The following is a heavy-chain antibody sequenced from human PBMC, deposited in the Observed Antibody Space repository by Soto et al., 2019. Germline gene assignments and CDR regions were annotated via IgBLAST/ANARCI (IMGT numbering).Heavy chain of an antibody. V-gene: IGHV4-30-2*01. J-gene: IGHJ5*02. CDR2: IYHSGST. CDR1: GGSISSGGYS. D-gene: IGHD6-13*01. Sequence: PSETLSLTCAFSGGSISSGGYSLSWIRQPPGKGLEWIGYIYHSGSTYYNPSLKSRVTISVDRSKNQFSLKLSSVTAADTAVYYCARAAAAGNWFDPWGQGTLVTVSS. CDR3: ARAAAAGNWFDP.